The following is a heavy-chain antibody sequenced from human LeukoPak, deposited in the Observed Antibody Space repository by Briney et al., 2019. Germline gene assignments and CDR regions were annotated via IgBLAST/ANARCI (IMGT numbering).Heavy chain of an antibody. J-gene: IGHJ6*03. CDR1: GFTFSSHS. Sequence: GGSLRLSCAASGFTFSSHSMTWVRQAPGKGLEWVSYISGGSTTIYYADSVKGRFTISRDNAKNSLFLQMNSLRAEDTAVYYCARGGCSSTSCYYMDVWGEGTTVTVSS. D-gene: IGHD2-2*01. V-gene: IGHV3-48*01. CDR3: ARGGCSSTSCYYMDV. CDR2: ISGGSTTI.